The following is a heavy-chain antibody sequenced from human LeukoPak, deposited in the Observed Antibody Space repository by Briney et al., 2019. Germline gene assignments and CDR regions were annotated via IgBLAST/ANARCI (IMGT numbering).Heavy chain of an antibody. CDR1: GFSIRSSW. J-gene: IGHJ4*02. D-gene: IGHD7-27*01. V-gene: IGHV3-7*01. CDR2: MNEDGSGT. CDR3: ARGPAWGAIDY. Sequence: PGGSLRLSCAVSGFSIRSSWMSWVRQTPGKGLEWVADMNEDGSGTYYVDSVKGRFTVSRDNAKNSLYLQMSSLRAEDTAVYYCARGPAWGAIDYWGQGTLVTVSS.